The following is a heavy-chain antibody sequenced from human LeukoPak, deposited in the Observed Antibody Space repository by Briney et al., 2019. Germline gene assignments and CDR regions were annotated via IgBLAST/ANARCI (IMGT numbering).Heavy chain of an antibody. CDR3: ARHKYSSSWYYYYGMDV. V-gene: IGHV5-51*01. CDR2: IYPGDSDT. D-gene: IGHD6-13*01. CDR1: GYSFTSYW. J-gene: IGHJ6*02. Sequence: GESLQISCKGSGYSFTSYWIGWVRQMPGKGLEWMGIIYPGDSDTRYSPSFQGQVTISADKSISTAYLQWSSLKASDTAMYYCARHKYSSSWYYYYGMDVWGQGTTVTVSS.